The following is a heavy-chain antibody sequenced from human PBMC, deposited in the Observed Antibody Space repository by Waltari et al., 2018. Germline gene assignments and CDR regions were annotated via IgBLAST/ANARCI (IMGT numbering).Heavy chain of an antibody. D-gene: IGHD3-9*01. CDR2: IIPNFGTA. Sequence: QVQLVQYGAEVTKPGSSVKVCCKASGGTLRSYAISWVRQAPGHGLAWMGRIIPNFGTANYAQKFQGRVTITADESTSTAYMELSSLRSEDTAVYYCARDDGYYDILTGLKGYYGMDVWGQGTTVTVSS. J-gene: IGHJ6*02. CDR3: ARDDGYYDILTGLKGYYGMDV. V-gene: IGHV1-69*15. CDR1: GGTLRSYA.